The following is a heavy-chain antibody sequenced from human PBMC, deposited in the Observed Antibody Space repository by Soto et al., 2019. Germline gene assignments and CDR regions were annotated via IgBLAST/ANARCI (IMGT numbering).Heavy chain of an antibody. CDR1: GGTFNSYT. CDR3: ATSYGSGSTHFDS. Sequence: QVQLVQSGAEVKKPGSSVKVSCTASGGTFNSYTLNWVRQAPGQRLEWVGRVNPIVGMSDSASKFQGRVTMTADSSTSKAYMDLTGLKSEDTAVYYCATSYGSGSTHFDSWGQGTLVTVSS. J-gene: IGHJ4*02. D-gene: IGHD3-10*01. V-gene: IGHV1-69*02. CDR2: VNPIVGMS.